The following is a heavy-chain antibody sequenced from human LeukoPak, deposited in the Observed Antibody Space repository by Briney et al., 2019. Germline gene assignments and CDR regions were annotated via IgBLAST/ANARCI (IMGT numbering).Heavy chain of an antibody. D-gene: IGHD6-13*01. J-gene: IGHJ4*02. CDR2: INSSGGST. CDR1: GYTFTSYY. CDR3: ASSVRSPLGVAAAGFFDY. Sequence: ASVKVSCKASGYTFTSYYMHWVRQAPGQGLEWMGIINSSGGSTSYAQKFQGRVTMTRDTSTSTVYMELSSLRSEDTAVYYCASSVRSPLGVAAAGFFDYWGQGTLVTVSS. V-gene: IGHV1-46*01.